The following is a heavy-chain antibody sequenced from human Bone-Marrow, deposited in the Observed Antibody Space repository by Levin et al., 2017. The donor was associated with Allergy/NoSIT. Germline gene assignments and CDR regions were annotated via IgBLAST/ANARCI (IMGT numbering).Heavy chain of an antibody. J-gene: IGHJ6*02. CDR2: ISAGGNYI. Sequence: GGSLRLSCAASGILFSSYDMNWVRQAPGKGLEWVSSISAGGNYIYYADSVKGRFTISRDNAKNSLSLQMNSLRAEDTAVYYCASWAMYHYDRSAFDYFYYAMDVRGQGTAVAVSS. CDR3: ASWAMYHYDRSAFDYFYYAMDV. CDR1: GILFSSYD. V-gene: IGHV3-21*01. D-gene: IGHD3-22*01.